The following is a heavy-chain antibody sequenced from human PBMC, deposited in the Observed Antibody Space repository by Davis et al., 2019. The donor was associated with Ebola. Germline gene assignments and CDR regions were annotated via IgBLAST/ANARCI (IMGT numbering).Heavy chain of an antibody. D-gene: IGHD6-6*01. Sequence: GESLKISCAASGFTFSSYAMSWLRQAPGKGLEWVSVISGSGGSTYYADSVKGRFTISRDNSKNTLYLQMNSLRAEDTAVYYCAKGGGTSSSDFRRTWGQGTLVTVSS. V-gene: IGHV3-23*01. J-gene: IGHJ5*02. CDR1: GFTFSSYA. CDR3: AKGGGTSSSDFRRT. CDR2: ISGSGGST.